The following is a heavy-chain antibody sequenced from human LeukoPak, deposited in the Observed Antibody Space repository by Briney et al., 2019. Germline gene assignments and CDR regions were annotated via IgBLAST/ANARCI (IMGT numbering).Heavy chain of an antibody. CDR2: INPNSGAT. CDR3: ARGRFGEWDNWFDP. CDR1: GYTFTGYY. J-gene: IGHJ5*02. V-gene: IGHV1-2*02. D-gene: IGHD3-10*01. Sequence: ASVKVSCKASGYTFTGYYIHWVRQAPGQGLEWMSWINPNSGATNYAQKFQGRVTMTRDTSISTAYMELSRLTSDDTAVYFCARGRFGEWDNWFDPWGQGTLVTVSS.